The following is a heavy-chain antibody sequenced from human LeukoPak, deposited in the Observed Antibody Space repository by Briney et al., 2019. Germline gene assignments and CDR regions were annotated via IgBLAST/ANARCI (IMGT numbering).Heavy chain of an antibody. CDR2: IYSDGST. CDR1: GGSITDYY. J-gene: IGHJ6*03. Sequence: SETLSLTCTVSGGSITDYYWTWIRQPAGKGLEWIGRIYSDGSTKYNPSLKSRVTMSVDTSKNQFSLKMKSMTAADTAVYYCARVDFGGIHYYLDVWGKGTAVTVS. V-gene: IGHV4-4*07. D-gene: IGHD3-3*01. CDR3: ARVDFGGIHYYLDV.